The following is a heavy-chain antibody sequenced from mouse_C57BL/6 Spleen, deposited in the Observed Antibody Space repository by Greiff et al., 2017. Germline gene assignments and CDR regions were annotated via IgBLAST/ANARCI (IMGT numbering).Heavy chain of an antibody. CDR2: INPSTGGT. J-gene: IGHJ3*01. CDR3: ARGASVITTVVPFAY. D-gene: IGHD1-1*01. V-gene: IGHV1-42*01. Sequence: VQLQQSGPELVKPGASVKISCKASGYSFTGYYMNWVKQSPEKSLEWIGEINPSTGGTTYNQKFKAKATLTVDKSSSTAYMQLKSLTSADSAVYYCARGASVITTVVPFAYWGQGTLVTVSA. CDR1: GYSFTGYY.